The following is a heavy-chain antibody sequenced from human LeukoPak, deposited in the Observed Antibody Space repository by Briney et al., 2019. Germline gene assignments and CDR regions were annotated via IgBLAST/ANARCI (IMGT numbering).Heavy chain of an antibody. J-gene: IGHJ5*02. Sequence: GGSLRLSCVASGFTFSDYYMSWIRQAPGKGPEWVSSISSSGRTTYYADSVKGRFTISNDNAKKSLYLQMNSLRVEDTAFYYCARDDLLHRSWFDPWGQGTLVTVSS. CDR3: ARDDLLHRSWFDP. CDR1: GFTFSDYY. CDR2: ISSSGRTT. V-gene: IGHV3-11*01. D-gene: IGHD3-22*01.